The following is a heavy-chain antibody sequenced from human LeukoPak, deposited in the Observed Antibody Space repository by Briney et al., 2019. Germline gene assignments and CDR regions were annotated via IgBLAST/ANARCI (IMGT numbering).Heavy chain of an antibody. D-gene: IGHD3-3*01. Sequence: SETLSLTCTVSGGSISSYYWSWIRQPPGKGLEWIGYIYYSGSTNYNPSLKSRVTISVDTSKNQFSLKLSSVTAADTAVYYCAALTYYDFWSGPLPWGQGTLVTVSS. CDR3: AALTYYDFWSGPLP. J-gene: IGHJ5*02. V-gene: IGHV4-59*01. CDR2: IYYSGST. CDR1: GGSISSYY.